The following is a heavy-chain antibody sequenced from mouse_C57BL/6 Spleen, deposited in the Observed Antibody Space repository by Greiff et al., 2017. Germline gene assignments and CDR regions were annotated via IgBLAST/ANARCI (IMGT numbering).Heavy chain of an antibody. J-gene: IGHJ4*01. Sequence: QVQLQQPGAELVKPGASVKLSCKASGYTFTSYWMQWVKQRPGQGLEWIGEIDPSDSYTNYNQKFKGKATLTVDTSYSTAYMQLSSLTSEDAAVYYCARKGRHKEYAMDYWGQGTSVTVSS. CDR3: ARKGRHKEYAMDY. D-gene: IGHD6-1*01. V-gene: IGHV1-50*01. CDR2: IDPSDSYT. CDR1: GYTFTSYW.